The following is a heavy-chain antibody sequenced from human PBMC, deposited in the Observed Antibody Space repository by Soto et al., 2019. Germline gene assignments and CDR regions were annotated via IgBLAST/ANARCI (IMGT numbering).Heavy chain of an antibody. J-gene: IGHJ6*02. V-gene: IGHV1-18*04. CDR3: ARDRAAAGYGMDV. CDR2: ISAYNGNT. Sequence: QVQLVQSGAEVKKPGASVKVSCKASGYTFTSYGISWVRQAPGQGLEWMGWISAYNGNTNYAQKLQGRVTMTTDTPTSAAYVELRSLRSDDTAVYYCARDRAAAGYGMDVWGQGTTVTVSS. D-gene: IGHD6-13*01. CDR1: GYTFTSYG.